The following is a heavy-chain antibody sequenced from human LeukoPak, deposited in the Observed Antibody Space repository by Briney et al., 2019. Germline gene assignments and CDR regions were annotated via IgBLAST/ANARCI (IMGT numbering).Heavy chain of an antibody. CDR1: GYIFTSYA. CDR2: INTGNGNT. Sequence: ASVKVSCKASGYIFTSYAMHWVRQAPGQRLEWMGWINTGNGNTKYSQKFQGRVTITRDTSASTVYMELSSLRSEDTAVYYCARFIAAAGIDYWGQGTLVTVSS. D-gene: IGHD6-13*01. V-gene: IGHV1-3*04. CDR3: ARFIAAAGIDY. J-gene: IGHJ4*02.